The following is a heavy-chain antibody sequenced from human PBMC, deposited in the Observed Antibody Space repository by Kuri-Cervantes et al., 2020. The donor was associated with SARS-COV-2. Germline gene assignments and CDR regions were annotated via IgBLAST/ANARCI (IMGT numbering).Heavy chain of an antibody. D-gene: IGHD2-2*01. J-gene: IGHJ3*02. CDR3: ARVTRRYCSSTSCSAFDI. CDR2: ISYDGSNK. Sequence: LSLTCAASGFTFSSYGMHWVRQAPGKGLEWVAVISYDGSNKYYADSVKGRFTISRDNSKNTLYLQMNSLRAEDTAVYYCARVTRRYCSSTSCSAFDIWGQGTMVTVSS. V-gene: IGHV3-30*03. CDR1: GFTFSSYG.